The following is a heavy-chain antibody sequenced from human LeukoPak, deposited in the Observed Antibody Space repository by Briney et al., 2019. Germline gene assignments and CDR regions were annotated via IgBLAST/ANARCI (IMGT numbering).Heavy chain of an antibody. CDR1: GFTVSSNY. D-gene: IGHD2-21*02. V-gene: IGHV3-53*01. CDR2: IYSGGST. Sequence: GGSLRLSCAASGFTVSSNYMSWVRQAPGKGLGWVSVIYSGGSTYYADSVKGRFTISRDNSKNTLYLQMNSLRAEDTAVYYCARLICGGGDCGGVGAFDIWGQGTMVTVSS. CDR3: ARLICGGGDCGGVGAFDI. J-gene: IGHJ3*02.